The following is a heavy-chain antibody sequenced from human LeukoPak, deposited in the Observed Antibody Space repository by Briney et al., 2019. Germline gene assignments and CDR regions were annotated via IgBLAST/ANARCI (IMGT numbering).Heavy chain of an antibody. CDR1: GFTFSSYG. V-gene: IGHV3-7*01. D-gene: IGHD6-19*01. Sequence: GGSLRLSCAASGFTFSSYGMSWVRQAPGKGLEWLATINEYGTAKYYVDSVKGRFTISRDNAKNSVFLQMNSLRDDDTAVYYCARDRSSGWYRYYYYYMDVWGKGTTVTVSS. J-gene: IGHJ6*03. CDR2: INEYGTAK. CDR3: ARDRSSGWYRYYYYYMDV.